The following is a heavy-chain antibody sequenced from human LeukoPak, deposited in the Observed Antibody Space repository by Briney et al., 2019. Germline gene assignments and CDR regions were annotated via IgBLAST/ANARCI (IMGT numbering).Heavy chain of an antibody. CDR2: ISYDGSNK. CDR1: GFTFSSYG. Sequence: GRSLRLSCAASGFTFSSYGMHWVRQAPGKGLEWVAVISYDGSNKYYADSVKGRFTISRDNAKNSVYLQMNSLRAEDTAVYYCARDEADYYDSSGFFFDAFDIWGQGTGVTVSS. V-gene: IGHV3-30*03. CDR3: ARDEADYYDSSGFFFDAFDI. D-gene: IGHD3-22*01. J-gene: IGHJ3*02.